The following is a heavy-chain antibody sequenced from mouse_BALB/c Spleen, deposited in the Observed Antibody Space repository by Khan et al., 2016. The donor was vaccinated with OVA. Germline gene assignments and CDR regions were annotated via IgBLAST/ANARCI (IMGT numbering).Heavy chain of an antibody. CDR3: KRRGLYGSFHY. J-gene: IGHJ3*01. CDR1: GYSFSTYC. CDR2: INPSTGYT. Sequence: VQLQQSGAELAKPGASVKMSCQASGYSFSTYCMHWIKQRPGQGLEWIGYINPSTGYTEYNPIFKDKATLTADASSSPAFMQLRSLTSEDSEVYYCKRRGLYGSFHYWGQGTLVTVSA. V-gene: IGHV1-7*01. D-gene: IGHD1-1*02.